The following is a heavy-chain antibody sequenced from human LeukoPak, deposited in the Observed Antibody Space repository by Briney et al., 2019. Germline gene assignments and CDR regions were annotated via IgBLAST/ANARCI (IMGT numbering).Heavy chain of an antibody. CDR2: INHSGST. CDR3: ARGGYYDSSGYYP. J-gene: IGHJ5*02. D-gene: IGHD3-22*01. V-gene: IGHV4-39*07. CDR1: GGSISSGSYY. Sequence: TSQTLSLTCTVSGGSISSGSYYWSWIRQPPGKGLEWIGEINHSGSTNYNPSLKSRVTISVGTSKNQFSLKLSSVTAADTAVYYCARGGYYDSSGYYPWGQGTLVTVSS.